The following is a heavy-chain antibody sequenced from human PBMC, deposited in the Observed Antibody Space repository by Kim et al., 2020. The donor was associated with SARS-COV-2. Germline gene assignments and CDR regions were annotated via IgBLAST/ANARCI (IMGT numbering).Heavy chain of an antibody. CDR2: ISYDGSNK. CDR3: ASDGAGPMIVVVTSYFDY. Sequence: GGSLRLSCAASGFTFSSYAMHWVRQAPGKGLEWVAVISYDGSNKYYVDSVKGRFTISRDNSKNTLYLQMNSLRAEDTAVYYCASDGAGPMIVVVTSYFDYWGQGTLVTVSS. CDR1: GFTFSSYA. D-gene: IGHD3-22*01. V-gene: IGHV3-30*04. J-gene: IGHJ4*02.